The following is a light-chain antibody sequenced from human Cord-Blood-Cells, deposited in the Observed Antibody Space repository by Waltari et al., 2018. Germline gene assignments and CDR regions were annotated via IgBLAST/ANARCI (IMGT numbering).Light chain of an antibody. V-gene: IGKV1-5*01. CDR1: QSISSW. Sequence: DIQMTQSPSTLSASVGDRVTITCRARQSISSWLAWYQQKPGKAPKLLIYDASSLESGVPSMFSGSGSGTEFTLTISSLQPDDFATYYCQQYNSYPFTFGPGTKVDIK. CDR3: QQYNSYPFT. J-gene: IGKJ3*01. CDR2: DAS.